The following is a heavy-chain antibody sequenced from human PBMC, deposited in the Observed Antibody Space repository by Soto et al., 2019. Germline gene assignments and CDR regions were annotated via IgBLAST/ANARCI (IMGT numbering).Heavy chain of an antibody. J-gene: IGHJ6*02. Sequence: SETLSLTCTVSGGSISSGGYYWSWIRQHPGKGLEWIGYIYYSGSTYYNPSLKSRVTISVDTSKNQFSLKLSSVTTADTAVYYCARGNWNVGMDVWGQGTTVTVSS. CDR3: ARGNWNVGMDV. V-gene: IGHV4-31*03. CDR2: IYYSGST. D-gene: IGHD1-20*01. CDR1: GGSISSGGYY.